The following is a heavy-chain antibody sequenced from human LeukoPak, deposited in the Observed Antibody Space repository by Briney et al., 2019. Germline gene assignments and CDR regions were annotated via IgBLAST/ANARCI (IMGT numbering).Heavy chain of an antibody. CDR2: ISGSGGST. CDR1: GFTFSSYA. V-gene: IGHV3-23*01. CDR3: ARRMGYCSSTSCYHGLDY. Sequence: GGSLRLSCAASGFTFSSYAMSWVRQAPGKGLEWVSAISGSGGSTYYADSVKGRFTISRDNSKNTLYLQMNSLRAEDTAVYYCARRMGYCSSTSCYHGLDYWGQGTLVTVSS. D-gene: IGHD2-2*01. J-gene: IGHJ4*02.